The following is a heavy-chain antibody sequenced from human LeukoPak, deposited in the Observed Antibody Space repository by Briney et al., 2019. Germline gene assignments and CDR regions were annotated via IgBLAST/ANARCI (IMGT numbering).Heavy chain of an antibody. CDR3: ARGRGRYYGSGSSLFDY. CDR1: GGSISSSSYY. J-gene: IGHJ4*02. V-gene: IGHV4-39*07. CDR2: IYYSGST. Sequence: SETLSLTCTVSGGSISSSSYYWGWIRQPPGKGLEWIGSIYYSGSTYYNPSLKSRVTISVDTSKNQFSLKLSSVTAADTAVYYCARGRGRYYGSGSSLFDYWGQGTLVTVSS. D-gene: IGHD3-10*01.